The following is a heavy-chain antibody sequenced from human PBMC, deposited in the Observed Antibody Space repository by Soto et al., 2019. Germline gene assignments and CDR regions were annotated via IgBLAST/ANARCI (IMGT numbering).Heavy chain of an antibody. J-gene: IGHJ6*02. D-gene: IGHD2-8*01. CDR2: IYPGDSDT. Sequence: PGESLKISCQCSGYRFTSYWIVWVRQMPGKGLEWMGIIYPGDSDTRYSPSFQGQVTISADKSISTAYLQWCSLKASDTAMYYCARFMTNYYYYGMDVWGQGTTVTVSS. CDR3: ARFMTNYYYYGMDV. V-gene: IGHV5-51*01. CDR1: GYRFTSYW.